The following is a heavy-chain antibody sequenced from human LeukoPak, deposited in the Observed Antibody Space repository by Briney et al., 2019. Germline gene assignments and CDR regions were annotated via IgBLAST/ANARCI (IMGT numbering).Heavy chain of an antibody. CDR1: GGSISSSSYY. D-gene: IGHD1-1*01. Sequence: SETLSLTCTVSGGSISSSSYYWGWIRQPPGKGLEWIGSIYYSGSTYYNPSLKSRVTISVDTSKNQFSLKLSSVTAADTAVYYCARHYKSSHYYKDVWGKGTTVTVSS. CDR2: IYYSGST. CDR3: ARHYKSSHYYKDV. V-gene: IGHV4-39*01. J-gene: IGHJ6*03.